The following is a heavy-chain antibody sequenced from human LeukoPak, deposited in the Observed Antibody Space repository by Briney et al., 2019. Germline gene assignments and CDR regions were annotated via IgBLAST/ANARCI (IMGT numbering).Heavy chain of an antibody. CDR3: ARDYDTPGANWFGP. J-gene: IGHJ5*02. D-gene: IGHD3-9*01. Sequence: PSETLSLTCTVFGDSINSYYWSWIRQSPGKGLEWAGYVSYSGSTNYNPSLNSRVTISVDRSKNQFSLKLTSVTAADSAMYYCARDYDTPGANWFGPWGQGALVTVSS. CDR2: VSYSGST. CDR1: GDSINSYY. V-gene: IGHV4-59*01.